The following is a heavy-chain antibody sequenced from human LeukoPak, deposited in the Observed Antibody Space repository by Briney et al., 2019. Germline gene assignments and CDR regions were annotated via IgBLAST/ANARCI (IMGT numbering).Heavy chain of an antibody. J-gene: IGHJ6*04. CDR3: AELGITMIGGV. CDR2: IYSGGNT. CDR1: GFNVSRSY. D-gene: IGHD3-10*02. V-gene: IGHV3-66*01. Sequence: GGSLRLSCAASGFNVSRSYMSWVRQAPGKGLEWVSVIYSGGNTYYADSVKGRFTISRDNSKNTLYLQVNRLRAEDTAVYYCAELGITMIGGVWGKGTTVTISS.